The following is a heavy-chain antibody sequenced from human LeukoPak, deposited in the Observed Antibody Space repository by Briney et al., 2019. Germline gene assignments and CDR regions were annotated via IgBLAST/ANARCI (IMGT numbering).Heavy chain of an antibody. D-gene: IGHD3-22*01. J-gene: IGHJ4*02. V-gene: IGHV4-31*03. CDR2: IYYSGST. CDR3: ARGQNYYDSSGYFDY. Sequence: SETLSLTCTVSGGSISSGGYYWSWIRQHPGKGLEWIGYIYYSGSTYYNPSLKSRVTISVDTSKNQFSLKLSSVTAADTAVYYCARGQNYYDSSGYFDYWGQGTLVTVSS. CDR1: GGSISSGGYY.